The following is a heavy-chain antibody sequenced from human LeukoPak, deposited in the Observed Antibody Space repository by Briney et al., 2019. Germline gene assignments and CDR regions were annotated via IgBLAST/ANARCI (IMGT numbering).Heavy chain of an antibody. V-gene: IGHV3-30*03. CDR2: ISYDGSNK. CDR3: AGTLWELPQTEEFDY. D-gene: IGHD1-26*01. Sequence: PGGSLRLSCAASGFTFSSYGMHWVRQAPGKGLEWVAVISYDGSNKYYADSVKGRFTISRDNSKNTLYLQMNSLRAEDTAVYYCAGTLWELPQTEEFDYWGQGTLVTVSS. CDR1: GFTFSSYG. J-gene: IGHJ4*02.